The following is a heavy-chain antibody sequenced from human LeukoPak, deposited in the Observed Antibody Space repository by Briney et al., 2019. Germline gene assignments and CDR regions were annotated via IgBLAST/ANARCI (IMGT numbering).Heavy chain of an antibody. V-gene: IGHV2-5*02. J-gene: IGHJ4*02. CDR2: NYWDDDK. CDR1: GFSLRRNGEG. D-gene: IGHD3-22*01. Sequence: ESGPTLVNPTPTLTLTCTFSGFSLRRNGEGVGWLRRPPAKALEWLAPNYWDDDKRYTTALWSRLTISKDTSKNQVVLTLTNVDPVDTATYYCAHRLPGYFDPIIQFYGDYFDYWGLGSLVTVSS. CDR3: AHRLPGYFDPIIQFYGDYFDY.